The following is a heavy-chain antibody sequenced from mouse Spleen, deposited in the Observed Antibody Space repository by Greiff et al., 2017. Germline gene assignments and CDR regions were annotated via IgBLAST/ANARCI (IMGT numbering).Heavy chain of an antibody. Sequence: VQRVESGPGLVAPSQSLSITCTISGFSLTSYGVHWVRQPPGKGLEWLVVIWSDGSTTYNSALKSRLSISKDNSKSQVFLKMNSLQTDDTAMYYCARHDDYDSGFAYWGQGTLVTVTA. J-gene: IGHJ3*01. D-gene: IGHD2-4*01. V-gene: IGHV2-6-1*01. CDR3: ARHDDYDSGFAY. CDR1: GFSLTSYG. CDR2: IWSDGST.